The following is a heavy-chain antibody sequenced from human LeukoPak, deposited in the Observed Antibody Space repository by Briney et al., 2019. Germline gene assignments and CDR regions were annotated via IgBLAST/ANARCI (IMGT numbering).Heavy chain of an antibody. V-gene: IGHV3-7*03. CDR1: GFTFSSYA. CDR3: ARDTITMVRGVNFY. CDR2: IKQDGSEK. J-gene: IGHJ4*02. D-gene: IGHD3-10*01. Sequence: GALRLSCAASGFTFSSYAMSWVRQAPGKGLEWVANIKQDGSEKYYVDSVKGRFTISRDNAKNSLYLQMNSLRAEDTAVYYCARDTITMVRGVNFYWGQGTLVTVSS.